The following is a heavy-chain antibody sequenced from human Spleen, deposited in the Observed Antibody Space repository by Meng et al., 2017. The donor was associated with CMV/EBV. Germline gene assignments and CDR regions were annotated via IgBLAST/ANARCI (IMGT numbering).Heavy chain of an antibody. CDR3: AKGVTGEDDAFDI. D-gene: IGHD7-27*01. J-gene: IGHJ3*02. CDR1: GFTFSSYA. CDR2: IYSGGSST. Sequence: GESLKISCAASGFTFSSYAMSWIRQAPGKGLEWVSVIYSGGSSTYYADSVKGRFTISRDNSKNTLYLQMNSLRAEDTAVYYCAKGVTGEDDAFDIWGQGTMVTVSS. V-gene: IGHV3-23*03.